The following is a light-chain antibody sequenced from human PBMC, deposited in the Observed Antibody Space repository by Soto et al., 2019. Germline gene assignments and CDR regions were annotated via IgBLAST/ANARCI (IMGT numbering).Light chain of an antibody. Sequence: SVLTQPPSVSGAPGQTVSISCTGSSSNLGTGYDVHWYQQFPGRAPKLLIYADNKRPSGVPDRISGSKSGTSASLAMAGLQAEDEANYYCQSYDVSLSAGVFGGGTKVTVL. J-gene: IGLJ3*02. CDR2: ADN. V-gene: IGLV1-40*01. CDR1: SSNLGTGYD. CDR3: QSYDVSLSAGV.